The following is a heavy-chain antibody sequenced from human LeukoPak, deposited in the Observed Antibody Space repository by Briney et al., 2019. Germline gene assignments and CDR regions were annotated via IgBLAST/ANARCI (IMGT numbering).Heavy chain of an antibody. CDR1: GGSISSYY. D-gene: IGHD3-3*01. CDR2: IYHSGST. V-gene: IGHV4-59*12. CDR3: ARERTSGGITIFGVVRGVFDY. J-gene: IGHJ4*02. Sequence: SETLSLTCTVSGGSISSYYWSWIRQPPGKGLEWIGSIYHSGSTYYNPSLKSRVTISVDTSKNQFSLKLSSVTAADTAVYYCARERTSGGITIFGVVRGVFDYWGQGTLVTVSS.